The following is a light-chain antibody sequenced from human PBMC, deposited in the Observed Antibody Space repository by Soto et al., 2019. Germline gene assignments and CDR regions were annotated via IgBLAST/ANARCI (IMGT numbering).Light chain of an antibody. Sequence: TALTQYPWASRTHGQTSTIACSGSSSNIGGNPVNCYQQLPGTAPKLLIYNNNQRPSGVPDRFSGSKSGTSASLAISGLQSEDEADYYCAAWHDSLNGPVFGGGTKVTVL. V-gene: IGLV1-44*01. CDR1: SSNIGGNP. CDR3: AAWHDSLNGPV. J-gene: IGLJ3*02. CDR2: NNN.